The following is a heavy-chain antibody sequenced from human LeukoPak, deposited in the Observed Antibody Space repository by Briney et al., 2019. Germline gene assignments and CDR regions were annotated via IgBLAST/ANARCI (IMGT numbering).Heavy chain of an antibody. Sequence: TSETLSLICTVSGGSISSGSYYWGWLRQPPGQGLEWVSSINSSGTYVDYADSVKGRFTISRDNAKNSLSLQMNSLRAEDAAVYYCARAISKELAGYLPDGFDVWGQGTMVTVSS. J-gene: IGHJ3*01. CDR1: GGSISSGS. CDR3: ARAISKELAGYLPDGFDV. V-gene: IGHV3-21*01. D-gene: IGHD3-9*01. CDR2: INSSGTYV.